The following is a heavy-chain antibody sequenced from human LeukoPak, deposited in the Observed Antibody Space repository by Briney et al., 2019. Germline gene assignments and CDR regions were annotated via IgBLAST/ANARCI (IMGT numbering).Heavy chain of an antibody. Sequence: PSETLSLTCTVSGGSISSYYWSWIRQPPGKGLEWIGYIYYSGSTNYNPSLKSRVTISVDTSKNQFSLKLSSVTAADTAVYYCARLGYCSGGSCYSEKYYGMDVWGQGTTVTVSS. D-gene: IGHD2-15*01. J-gene: IGHJ6*02. V-gene: IGHV4-59*08. CDR3: ARLGYCSGGSCYSEKYYGMDV. CDR2: IYYSGST. CDR1: GGSISSYY.